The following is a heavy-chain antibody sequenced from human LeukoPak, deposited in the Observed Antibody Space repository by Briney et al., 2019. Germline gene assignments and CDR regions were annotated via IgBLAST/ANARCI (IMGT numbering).Heavy chain of an antibody. CDR2: INNDGSST. J-gene: IGHJ4*02. D-gene: IGHD6-13*01. CDR3: ARDYNSSPDY. CDR1: GFTFSSYW. V-gene: IGHV3-74*03. Sequence: GGSLRLSCAASGFTFSSYWMYWVRQAPGKGLVWVSRINNDGSSTMYADSVKGRFTIYRDNARNTLYLQMNSLRDNDTAVYYCARDYNSSPDYWGQGTLVTVSS.